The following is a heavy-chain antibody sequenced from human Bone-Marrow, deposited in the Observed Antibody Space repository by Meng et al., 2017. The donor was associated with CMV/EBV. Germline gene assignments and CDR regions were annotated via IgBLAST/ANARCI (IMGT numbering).Heavy chain of an antibody. V-gene: IGHV3-21*01. CDR2: ISSSSSYI. J-gene: IGHJ6*02. Sequence: GESLKISCAASGFTVSCNYMSLVRQAPGKGLEWVSSISSSSSYIYYADSVKCRFTISRDNAKTSLYLQMNSLRAEDTALYYCARYLAGLGYSYGYTQILRGLYFYGMDVWGQGTTVTVSS. CDR1: GFTVSCNY. CDR3: ARYLAGLGYSYGYTQILRGLYFYGMDV. D-gene: IGHD5-18*01.